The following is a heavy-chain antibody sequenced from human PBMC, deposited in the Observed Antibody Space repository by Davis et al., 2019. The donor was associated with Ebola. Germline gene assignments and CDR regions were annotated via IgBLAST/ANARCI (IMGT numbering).Heavy chain of an antibody. D-gene: IGHD4-23*01. V-gene: IGHV1-46*02. J-gene: IGHJ5*02. CDR2: INPSGDST. CDR3: AGDYGGQVNWFDP. Sequence: ASVKVSCKASGYTFNIYHVHWVRQAPGQGLEWMGIINPSGDSTSYAQTFQGRLNVTRDTSTSTVYMELTSLTSDDTAVYYCAGDYGGQVNWFDPWGQGTLVTVSS. CDR1: GYTFNIYH.